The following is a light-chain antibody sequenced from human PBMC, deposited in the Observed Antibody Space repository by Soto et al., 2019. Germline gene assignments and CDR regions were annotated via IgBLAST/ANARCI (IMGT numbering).Light chain of an antibody. CDR3: QKYHNSPPK. V-gene: IGKV3-20*01. Sequence: EIVLTQSPDTLSLSPGERATLSCWAIHSVTTHLAWLQQRPGQTPRLLIYGASSRATGIPDRFSGGGSGTDFTLTISRLEPEDFAVYYCQKYHNSPPKFGRGTKVDIK. J-gene: IGKJ1*01. CDR2: GAS. CDR1: HSVTTH.